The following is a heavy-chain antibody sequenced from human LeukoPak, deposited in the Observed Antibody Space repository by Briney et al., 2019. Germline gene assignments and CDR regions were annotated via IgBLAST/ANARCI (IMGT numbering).Heavy chain of an antibody. Sequence: KPSETLSLTCTVSGGSISSSSYYWGWIRQPPGKGREWIGSIYYSGSTYYNPSLKSRVTISVDTSNNQFSLKLSSVTAADTAVYYCARHGRGGLDYWGQGTLVTVSS. D-gene: IGHD3-10*01. J-gene: IGHJ4*02. CDR2: IYYSGST. CDR3: ARHGRGGLDY. V-gene: IGHV4-39*01. CDR1: GGSISSSSYY.